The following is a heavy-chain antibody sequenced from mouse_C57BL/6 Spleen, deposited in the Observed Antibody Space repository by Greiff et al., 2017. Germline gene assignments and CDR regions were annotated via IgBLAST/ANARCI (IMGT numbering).Heavy chain of an antibody. CDR3: ARSNYGSSYDGYFDV. V-gene: IGHV1-76*01. CDR2: IYPGSGNT. CDR1: GYTFTDYY. J-gene: IGHJ1*03. Sequence: QVQLQQSGAELVRPGASVKLSCKASGYTFTDYYINWVKQRPGQGLEWIARIYPGSGNTYYNEKFKGKATLTAEKSSSTAYMQLSSLTSEDSAVYFCARSNYGSSYDGYFDVWGTGTTVTVSS. D-gene: IGHD1-1*01.